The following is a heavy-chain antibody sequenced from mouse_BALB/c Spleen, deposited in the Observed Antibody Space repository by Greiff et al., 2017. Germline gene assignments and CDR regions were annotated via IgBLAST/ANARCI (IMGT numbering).Heavy chain of an antibody. CDR1: GFSLTSYG. V-gene: IGHV2-9*02. CDR2: IWAGGST. D-gene: IGHD1-1*01. CDR3: SRYYYGGSYAMDY. Sequence: QVHVKQSGPGLVAPSQSLSITCTVSGFSLTSYGVHWVRQPPGKGLEWLGVIWAGGSTNYNSALMSRLSISKDNSKSQVFLKMNSLQTDDTAMYYCSRYYYGGSYAMDYWGQGTSVTVSS. J-gene: IGHJ4*01.